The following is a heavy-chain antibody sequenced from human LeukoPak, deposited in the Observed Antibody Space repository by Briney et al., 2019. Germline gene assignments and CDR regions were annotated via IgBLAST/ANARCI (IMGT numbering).Heavy chain of an antibody. Sequence: PGGSLRLSCAASGFTFSSYSMNWVRQAPGKGLEWVSSISSSSSYIYYADSVKGRFTVSRDNAKNSLYLQMNSLRAEDTAVYYCARPYNCGGDCYLDYWGQGTLVTVSS. CDR2: ISSSSSYI. D-gene: IGHD2-21*02. V-gene: IGHV3-21*01. CDR3: ARPYNCGGDCYLDY. J-gene: IGHJ4*02. CDR1: GFTFSSYS.